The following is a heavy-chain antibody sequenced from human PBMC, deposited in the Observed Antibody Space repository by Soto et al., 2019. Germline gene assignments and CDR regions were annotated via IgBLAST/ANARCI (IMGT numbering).Heavy chain of an antibody. CDR2: IYTSGST. CDR1: GGSISSYY. CDR3: ARDGSYYDSRGYYEAGYFDY. D-gene: IGHD3-22*01. Sequence: SETLSLTCTVSGGSISSYYWSWIRQPAGKGLEWIGRIYTSGSTNYNPSLKSRVTMSVDTSKNQFSLKLSSVTAADTAVYYCARDGSYYDSRGYYEAGYFDYWGQGTLVTV. J-gene: IGHJ4*02. V-gene: IGHV4-4*07.